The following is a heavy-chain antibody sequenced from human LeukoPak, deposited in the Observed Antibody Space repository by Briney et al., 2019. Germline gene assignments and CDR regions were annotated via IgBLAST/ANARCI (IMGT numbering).Heavy chain of an antibody. D-gene: IGHD3-22*01. CDR2: IYYSGST. J-gene: IGHJ4*02. Sequence: PSETLSLTCTVSGGSISNYFWSWLRQPPGKGLEWIGYIYYSGSTNYNPSLKSRVTISIDTSKNQFSLKLSSVTAAGTAVYYCARYYSDSSGYKLDYWGQGTLVTVSS. CDR3: ARYYSDSSGYKLDY. V-gene: IGHV4-59*01. CDR1: GGSISNYF.